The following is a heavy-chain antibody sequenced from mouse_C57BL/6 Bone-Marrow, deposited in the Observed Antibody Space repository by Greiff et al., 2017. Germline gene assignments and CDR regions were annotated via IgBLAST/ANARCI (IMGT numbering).Heavy chain of an antibody. J-gene: IGHJ2*01. CDR1: GFNIKDDY. CDR3: TTITTVVAPFDY. D-gene: IGHD1-1*01. CDR2: IDPENGDT. Sequence: EVQLQQSGAELVRPGASVKLSCTASGFNIKDDYMHWVKQRPEQGLEWIGWIDPENGDTEYASKFQGKATITADPSSNTAYLQLSSLTSEDTAVYYGTTITTVVAPFDYWGQGTTLTVSS. V-gene: IGHV14-4*01.